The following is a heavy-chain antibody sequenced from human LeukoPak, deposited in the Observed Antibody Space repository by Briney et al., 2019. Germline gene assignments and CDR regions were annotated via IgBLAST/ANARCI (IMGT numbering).Heavy chain of an antibody. CDR1: GGSISSSSYY. D-gene: IGHD6-19*01. V-gene: IGHV4-39*01. J-gene: IGHJ4*02. CDR3: ARQLYSTAWLSYPGGY. Sequence: SETLSLTCTVSGGSISSSSYYWGWIRQPPGKGLEWIGSIYYSGSTYYNPSLKSRVTISVDTSKNQFSLKLSSVTAADTAVYYCARQLYSTAWLSYPGGYWGQGTLVTVSS. CDR2: IYYSGST.